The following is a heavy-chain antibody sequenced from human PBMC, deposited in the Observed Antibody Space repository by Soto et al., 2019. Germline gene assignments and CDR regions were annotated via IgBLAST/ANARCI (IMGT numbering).Heavy chain of an antibody. J-gene: IGHJ4*02. CDR1: GGSISSGGYY. CDR3: ARDSPLYYDSSGYYEYYFDY. Sequence: SETLSLTCTVSGGSISSGGYYWSWIRQHPGKGLEWIGYIYYSGSTYYNPSLKSRVTISVDTSKNQFSLKLSSVTAADTAVYFFARDSPLYYDSSGYYEYYFDYWGQGTLVTVSS. V-gene: IGHV4-31*03. CDR2: IYYSGST. D-gene: IGHD3-22*01.